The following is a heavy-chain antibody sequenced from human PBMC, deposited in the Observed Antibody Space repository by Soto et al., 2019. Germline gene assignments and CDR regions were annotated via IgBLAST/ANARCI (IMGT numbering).Heavy chain of an antibody. J-gene: IGHJ5*02. CDR1: GDYIHVGGYY. D-gene: IGHD2-2*01. CDR2: IYYTGKT. Sequence: SETLSLTCTVSGDYIHVGGYYWTWIRQRPGKGLEWMGYIYYTGKTYYNPSLESRLTMSVDRSKNQFSLRLTSVTAADTAVYFCGRDLTSNANCIDPWGQGTLVTVSS. V-gene: IGHV4-30-4*01. CDR3: GRDLTSNANCIDP.